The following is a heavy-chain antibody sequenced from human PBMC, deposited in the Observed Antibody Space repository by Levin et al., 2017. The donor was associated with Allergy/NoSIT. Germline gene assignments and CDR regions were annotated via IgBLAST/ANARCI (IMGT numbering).Heavy chain of an antibody. CDR1: GFTFSSYE. CDR3: ARGGPGSSWLYYYYGMDV. D-gene: IGHD6-13*01. CDR2: ISSSGSTI. V-gene: IGHV3-48*03. Sequence: GESLKISCAASGFTFSSYEMNWVRQAPGKGLEWVSYISSSGSTIYYADSVKGRFTISRDNAKNSLYLQMNSLRAEDTAVYYCARGGPGSSWLYYYYGMDVWGQGTTVTVSS. J-gene: IGHJ6*02.